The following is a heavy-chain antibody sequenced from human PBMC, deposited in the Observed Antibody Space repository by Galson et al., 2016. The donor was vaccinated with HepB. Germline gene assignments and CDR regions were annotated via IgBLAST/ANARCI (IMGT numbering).Heavy chain of an antibody. Sequence: PALVKPTQTLTLACSFSGFSLTTNGVGVGWVRQTPGQALEWLALIYWDDDKRYSPSLRSRLTITMDIPNSKVVLTMTNIDPVDAGTYYCARLTWRGRDSRGNLFLFDYWGQGIRVTVSS. CDR2: IYWDDDK. CDR3: ARLTWRGRDSRGNLFLFDY. D-gene: IGHD4-23*01. V-gene: IGHV2-5*02. CDR1: GFSLTTNGVG. J-gene: IGHJ4*02.